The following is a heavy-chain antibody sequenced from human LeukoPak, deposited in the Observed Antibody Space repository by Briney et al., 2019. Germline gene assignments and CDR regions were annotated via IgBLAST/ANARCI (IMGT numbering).Heavy chain of an antibody. D-gene: IGHD4-17*01. CDR3: ARGVHGDYSYYFDY. CDR2: MNPNSGNT. CDR1: GYTFTSYD. V-gene: IGHV1-8*01. Sequence: ASVKVSCKAFGYTFTSYDINWVRQATGQGLEWMGWMNPNSGNTGYAQKFQGRVTMTRNTSISTAYMELSSLRSEDTAVYYCARGVHGDYSYYFDYWGQGTLVTVSS. J-gene: IGHJ4*02.